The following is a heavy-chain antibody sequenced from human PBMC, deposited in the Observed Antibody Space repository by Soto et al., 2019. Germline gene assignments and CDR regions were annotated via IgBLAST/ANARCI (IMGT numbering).Heavy chain of an antibody. CDR3: TRDTYIPPTT. CDR1: GGSISTTNW. Sequence: PSETLSLTCAVSGGSISTTNWWSWVRQPPGKGLEWIGEIYHTGSTNYNPSLKSRVTISVDKSKNQLSLKLSSVTAADTAVYYCTRDTYIPPTTRGQGTLVTVSS. D-gene: IGHD1-26*01. V-gene: IGHV4-4*02. J-gene: IGHJ4*02. CDR2: IYHTGST.